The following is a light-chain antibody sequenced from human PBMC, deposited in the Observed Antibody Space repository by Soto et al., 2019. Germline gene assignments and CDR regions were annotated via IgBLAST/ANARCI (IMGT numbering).Light chain of an antibody. CDR3: SSYTSSTTLV. Sequence: SVLSQPASVSGSPGQSITISCTGTSSDIGGYNSVSWYQQHPGRAPKLMIYDVSGRPSGVSNRFSGSKSGNTASLTISGLQAEDEADYYCSSYTSSTTLVFGTGTKVTVL. J-gene: IGLJ1*01. CDR1: SSDIGGYNS. V-gene: IGLV2-14*01. CDR2: DVS.